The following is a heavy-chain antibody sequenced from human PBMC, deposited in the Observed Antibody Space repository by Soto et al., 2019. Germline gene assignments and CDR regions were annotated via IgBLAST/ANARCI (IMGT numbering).Heavy chain of an antibody. CDR3: ARAEIEEAEAGRYYDYDTDV. D-gene: IGHD6-13*01. J-gene: IGHJ6*03. CDR2: IYYSGST. V-gene: IGHV4-59*01. Sequence: WIIQTPRNELVWSGYIYYSGSTNYNPSLKSRVTISVDTSKNQFSLKLSSVTAADTAVYYCARAEIEEAEAGRYYDYDTDV.